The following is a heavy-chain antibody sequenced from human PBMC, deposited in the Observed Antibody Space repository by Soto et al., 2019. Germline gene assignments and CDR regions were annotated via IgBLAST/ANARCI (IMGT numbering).Heavy chain of an antibody. V-gene: IGHV4-59*12. J-gene: IGHJ6*02. CDR1: GGSISSYY. CDR3: ARDLVGANPFYGMDV. Sequence: PSETLSLTCTVSGGSISSYYWSWIRQPPGKGLEWIGYIYYSGSTNYNPSLKSRVTISVDTSKNQFSLKLSSVTAADTAVYYCARDLVGANPFYGMDVWGQGTTVTVSS. D-gene: IGHD1-26*01. CDR2: IYYSGST.